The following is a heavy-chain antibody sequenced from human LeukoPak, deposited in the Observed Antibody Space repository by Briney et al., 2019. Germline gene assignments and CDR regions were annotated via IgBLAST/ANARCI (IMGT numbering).Heavy chain of an antibody. CDR3: VTRLA. Sequence: TGGSLRLSCAASGFTVSSNYMSWVRQAPGKGLDWVSMIYSGGSTNYADSVKGRFTISRDSSKNTLYLQINSLRAEDTAVYYCVTRLAWGQGTLVTVSS. CDR1: GFTVSSNY. D-gene: IGHD3-16*01. J-gene: IGHJ5*02. CDR2: IYSGGST. V-gene: IGHV3-53*01.